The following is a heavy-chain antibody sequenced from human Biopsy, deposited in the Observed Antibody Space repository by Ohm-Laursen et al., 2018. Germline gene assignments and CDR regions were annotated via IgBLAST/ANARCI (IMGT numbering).Heavy chain of an antibody. CDR1: GFTFSGFS. D-gene: IGHD2-8*01. J-gene: IGHJ4*02. CDR2: ISASGNRI. Sequence: SLRLSCAASGFTFSGFSMNWVRQAPGKGLEWVSSISASGNRIYYTDSVKGRFTVSRDNGKNSVYLQMNSRRVEDTAVYYCARDGEAKYCKHGVCPSDFWGQGTLVTVSS. CDR3: ARDGEAKYCKHGVCPSDF. V-gene: IGHV3-21*01.